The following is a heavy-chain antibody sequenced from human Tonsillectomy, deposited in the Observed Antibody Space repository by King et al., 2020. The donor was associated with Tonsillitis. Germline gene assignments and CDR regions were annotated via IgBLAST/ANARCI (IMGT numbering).Heavy chain of an antibody. CDR1: GFTFSSYA. CDR2: ISSNGGST. J-gene: IGHJ4*02. V-gene: IGHV3-64*01. CDR3: ARWAPPLDY. Sequence: VQLVESGGGLVQPGGSLRLSCAASGFTFSSYAMHWVRQAPGKGLEYVSAISSNGGSTYYANSVKGRFTISRDNSKKTLYLQMGSLRAEDMAVYYCARWAPPLDYWGQGTLVTVSS.